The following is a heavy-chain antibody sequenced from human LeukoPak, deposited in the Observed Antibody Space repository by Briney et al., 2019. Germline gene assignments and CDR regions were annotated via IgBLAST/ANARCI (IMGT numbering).Heavy chain of an antibody. V-gene: IGHV1-69*13. CDR3: ARGVRRYYYDSSGYLNWFDP. Sequence: GASVKVSCKASGGTFISYAISWVRQAPGQGLEWMGGIIPIFGTANYAQKFQGRVTITADESTSTAYMELSSLRSEDTAVYYCARGVRRYYYDSSGYLNWFDPWGQGTLVTVSS. CDR1: GGTFISYA. D-gene: IGHD3-22*01. J-gene: IGHJ5*02. CDR2: IIPIFGTA.